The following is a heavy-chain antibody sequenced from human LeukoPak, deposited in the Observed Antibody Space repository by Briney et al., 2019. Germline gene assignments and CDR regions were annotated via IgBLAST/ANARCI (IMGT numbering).Heavy chain of an antibody. Sequence: PGGSLRLSCAASGFTFSSYEMNWVRQAPGKGLEWVSYISSSGSTIYYADSVKGRFTISRDNAKNSLYLQMNSLRAEDTAVYYCARERIVVVPAAMYNWFDPWGQGTLVTVSS. CDR2: ISSSGSTI. CDR1: GFTFSSYE. CDR3: ARERIVVVPAAMYNWFDP. V-gene: IGHV3-48*03. J-gene: IGHJ5*02. D-gene: IGHD2-2*01.